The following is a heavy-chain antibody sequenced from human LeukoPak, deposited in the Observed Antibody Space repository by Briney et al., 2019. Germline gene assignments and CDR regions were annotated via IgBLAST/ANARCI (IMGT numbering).Heavy chain of an antibody. CDR3: ARYSEVYYYVDV. V-gene: IGHV3-21*01. D-gene: IGHD2-21*01. J-gene: IGHJ6*03. CDR1: GFTFDTYN. CDR2: IRSYSSYI. Sequence: GGSLRLSCAASGFTFDTYNFNWVRQAPGKGLEWVASIRSYSSYIHYADSVKGRFIISRDDAKKSMYLQMNSLGVEDTAVYFCARYSEVYYYVDVWGTGTTVTVSS.